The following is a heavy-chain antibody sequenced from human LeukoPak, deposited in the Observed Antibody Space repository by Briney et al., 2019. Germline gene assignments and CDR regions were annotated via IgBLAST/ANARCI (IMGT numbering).Heavy chain of an antibody. V-gene: IGHV4-34*01. CDR1: GGSFSDYH. CDR2: INHSGGT. D-gene: IGHD7-27*01. Sequence: SETLSLTCAVYGGSFSDYHWTWIRQSPGKGLEWIGEINHSGGTNYNPSLKSRVTMSVDMSKNQFSLKVTSVIAADTAVYSCARPGRLGSLYYGLDVWGQGTTVTVSS. J-gene: IGHJ6*02. CDR3: ARPGRLGSLYYGLDV.